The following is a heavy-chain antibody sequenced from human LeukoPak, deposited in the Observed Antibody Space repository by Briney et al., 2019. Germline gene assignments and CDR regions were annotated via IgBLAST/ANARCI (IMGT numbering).Heavy chain of an antibody. CDR2: IYYSGST. D-gene: IGHD3-10*01. Sequence: KAPETLSLTCTVSGGSISSSSYYWGWIRQPPGKGLEWIGSIYYSGSTYYNPSLKSRVTISVDTSKNQFSLKLSSVTAADTAVYYCASLYYYGSGSYQAPYFDYWGQGTLVTVSS. CDR1: GGSISSSSYY. CDR3: ASLYYYGSGSYQAPYFDY. J-gene: IGHJ4*02. V-gene: IGHV4-39*01.